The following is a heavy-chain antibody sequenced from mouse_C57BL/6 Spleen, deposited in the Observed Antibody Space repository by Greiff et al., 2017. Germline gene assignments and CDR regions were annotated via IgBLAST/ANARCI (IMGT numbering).Heavy chain of an antibody. D-gene: IGHD2-4*01. V-gene: IGHV1-80*01. CDR2: IYPGDGDT. J-gene: IGHJ4*01. Sequence: VQLQQSGAELVKPGASVKISCKASGYAFSSYWMNWVKQRPGKGLEWIGQIYPGDGDTNYNGKFKGKATLTADKSSSTAYMQLSSLTSEDSAVYFCASKWGITTGPYYAMDYWGQGTSVTVSS. CDR3: ASKWGITTGPYYAMDY. CDR1: GYAFSSYW.